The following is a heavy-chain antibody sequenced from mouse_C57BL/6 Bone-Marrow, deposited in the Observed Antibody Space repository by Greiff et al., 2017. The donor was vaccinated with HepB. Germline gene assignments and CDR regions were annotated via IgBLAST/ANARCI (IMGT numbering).Heavy chain of an antibody. CDR3: ARNGYYGSSGAQGYFDY. D-gene: IGHD1-1*01. CDR1: GYTFTTYP. J-gene: IGHJ2*01. V-gene: IGHV1-47*01. Sequence: QVQLQQSGAELVKPGASVKMSCKASGYTFTTYPIEWMKQNHGKSLEWIGNFHPYNDDTKYNEKFKGKATLTVEKSSSTVYLELSRLTSDDSAVYYCARNGYYGSSGAQGYFDYWGQGTTLTVSS. CDR2: FHPYNDDT.